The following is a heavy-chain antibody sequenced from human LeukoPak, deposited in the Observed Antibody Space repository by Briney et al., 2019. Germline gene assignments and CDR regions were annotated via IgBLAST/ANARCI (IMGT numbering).Heavy chain of an antibody. Sequence: PSETLSLTCSVSGGSISPYYWSWIRQPGGKGLEYIGYIYYSGSTDYNPSLKSRVTISVDTSKNQFSLKVRSLTAVDTAIYYCARIMDTAWGMDVWGQGITVTVSS. CDR3: ARIMDTAWGMDV. CDR2: IYYSGST. D-gene: IGHD5-18*01. V-gene: IGHV4-59*01. J-gene: IGHJ6*02. CDR1: GGSISPYY.